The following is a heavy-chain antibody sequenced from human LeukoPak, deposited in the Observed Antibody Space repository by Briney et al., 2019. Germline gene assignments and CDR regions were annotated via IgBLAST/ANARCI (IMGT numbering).Heavy chain of an antibody. J-gene: IGHJ4*02. CDR1: GFTFSSYA. CDR3: AKTRGALTTVTGGFDY. V-gene: IGHV3-23*01. Sequence: GGSLRLSCAASGFTFSSYAMNWVRQAPGKGLEWVSVISGSGSSTYYADSVKGRFTISRDNSKNTLYLQMNSLRAEDTAVYYCAKTRGALTTVTGGFDYWGQGTLVTVSS. CDR2: ISGSGSST. D-gene: IGHD4-17*01.